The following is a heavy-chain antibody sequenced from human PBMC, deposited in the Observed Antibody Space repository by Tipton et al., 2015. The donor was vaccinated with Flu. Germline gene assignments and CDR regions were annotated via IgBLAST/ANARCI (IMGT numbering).Heavy chain of an antibody. CDR3: ARALPFSDSHTGKYYYGMDV. D-gene: IGHD5/OR15-5a*01. V-gene: IGHV1-3*01. CDR2: INVGNGNT. CDR1: GYPFTTYA. J-gene: IGHJ6*02. Sequence: QLVQSGAEVKKPGASVKVSCKASGYPFTTYAMHWVRQAPGQRLEWMGCINVGNGNTKYSQKFQGRVTITWDTSASTAYMDLSSLRSEDTAVYFCARALPFSDSHTGKYYYGMDVWGHGTTVAVSS.